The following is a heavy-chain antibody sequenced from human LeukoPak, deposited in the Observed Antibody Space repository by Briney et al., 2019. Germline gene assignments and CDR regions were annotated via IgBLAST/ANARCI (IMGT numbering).Heavy chain of an antibody. V-gene: IGHV3-33*08. CDR2: IWYGGSNT. J-gene: IGHJ4*02. CDR3: ARVRGYFDY. CDR1: GFTFSTYG. Sequence: GGSLRLSCAASGFTFSTYGMHWVRQAPGKGLEWVAVIWYGGSNTYYADSVKGRFTISRDNAKNSLYLQMNSLRAEDTAVYYCARVRGYFDYWGQGTLVTVSS.